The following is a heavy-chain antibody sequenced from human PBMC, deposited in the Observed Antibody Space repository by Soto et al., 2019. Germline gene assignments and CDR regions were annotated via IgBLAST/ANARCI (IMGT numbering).Heavy chain of an antibody. V-gene: IGHV3-30*18. D-gene: IGHD3-9*01. CDR2: ISYDGSNK. CDR3: AKGRTTGLIFSHYLDY. J-gene: IGHJ4*02. Sequence: QVQLVESGGGVVQPGRSLRLSCAASGFTFSSYGMHWVRQAPGKGLEWVAVISYDGSNKYYADSVKGRFTISRDNSKNTLYLQMYSLRAEDTAVYCCAKGRTTGLIFSHYLDYWGEGTLVTVSS. CDR1: GFTFSSYG.